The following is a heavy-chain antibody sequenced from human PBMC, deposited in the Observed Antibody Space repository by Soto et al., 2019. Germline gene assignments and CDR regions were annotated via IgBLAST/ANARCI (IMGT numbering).Heavy chain of an antibody. CDR2: IYYSGST. V-gene: IGHV4-30-4*01. Sequence: SETLSLTCTVSGGSISSGDYYWSWMRQPPGKGLEWIGYIYYSGSTYYNPSLKSRVTISVDTSKNQFSLKLSSVTAADTAVYYCAREPYGGNLAFDYWGQGTLVTVSS. D-gene: IGHD4-17*01. CDR1: GGSISSGDYY. CDR3: AREPYGGNLAFDY. J-gene: IGHJ4*02.